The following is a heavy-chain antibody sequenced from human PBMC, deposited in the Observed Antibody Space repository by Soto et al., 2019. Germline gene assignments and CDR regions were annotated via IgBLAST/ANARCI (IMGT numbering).Heavy chain of an antibody. J-gene: IGHJ4*02. V-gene: IGHV4-59*01. CDR3: ARMRGLGEISPYLEY. CDR2: NYYSGRT. Sequence: QVQLQESGQGLVKPSETLSLTYRISGGSSSDYKWNWIRQPPRKGLEWIGYNYYSGRTNYNPSLKSRLNISLDASTRQFSMRLRSVTAADTAVYYCARMRGLGEISPYLEYWGQGALVTVSS. D-gene: IGHD3-16*01. CDR1: GGSSSDYK.